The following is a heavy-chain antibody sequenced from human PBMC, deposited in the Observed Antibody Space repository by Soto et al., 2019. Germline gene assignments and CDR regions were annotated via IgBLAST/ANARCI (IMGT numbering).Heavy chain of an antibody. V-gene: IGHV1-2*02. J-gene: IGHJ4*02. CDR1: GFTFIGHY. CDR2: INPNVGGGT. Sequence: VASVKVSCKASGFTFIGHYIHWVRQAPGQGLEWVGWINPNVGGGTVYAQKFQGRVTMTADTSTNIASMDLTSLRGDDTAVYYCAGSRTGALDYWGPGALVTVSS. D-gene: IGHD7-27*01. CDR3: AGSRTGALDY.